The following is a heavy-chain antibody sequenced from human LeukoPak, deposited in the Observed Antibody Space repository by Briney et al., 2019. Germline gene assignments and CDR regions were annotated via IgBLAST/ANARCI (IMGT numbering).Heavy chain of an antibody. CDR1: GVTFSGSW. Sequence: GGSLRLSCTASGVTFSGSWMSWVRQAPGKGLEWVANVKIDGSEKNYVDSVKGRFTISRDNAKNSLYLQMNSLRAEDTAVYYCAKGGCSLDFWGQGALVTVSS. D-gene: IGHD2-8*01. V-gene: IGHV3-7*01. CDR2: VKIDGSEK. CDR3: AKGGCSLDF. J-gene: IGHJ4*02.